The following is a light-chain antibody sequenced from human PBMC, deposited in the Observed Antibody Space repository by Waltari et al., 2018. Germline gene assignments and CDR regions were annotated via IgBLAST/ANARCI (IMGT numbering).Light chain of an antibody. J-gene: IGLJ2*01. Sequence: QSVLTQPPSASGTPGQRVTISCSGRSSNIGSNYVYWYRQLPGTTPILLIYRNNQRPSGVPDRFSGSKSGTSASLAISGLRSEDEDDDYCAAWDDSLSGVVFGGGTKLTVL. CDR1: SSNIGSNY. CDR2: RNN. V-gene: IGLV1-47*01. CDR3: AAWDDSLSGVV.